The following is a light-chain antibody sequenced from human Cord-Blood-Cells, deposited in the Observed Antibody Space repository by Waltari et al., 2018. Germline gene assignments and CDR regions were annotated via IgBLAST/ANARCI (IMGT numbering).Light chain of an antibody. V-gene: IGLV2-23*01. CDR1: SRVVGGYNL. CDR3: CSYAGRV. J-gene: IGLJ3*02. CDR2: EGS. Sequence: QSARTQPASVSGSPGQSLTIDCNGTSRVVGGYNLVSWSQQRPGKAPKLMIYEGSKRPSGVSNRFSGSKSGNTASLTISGLQAEDEADYYCCSYAGRVFGGGTKLTVL.